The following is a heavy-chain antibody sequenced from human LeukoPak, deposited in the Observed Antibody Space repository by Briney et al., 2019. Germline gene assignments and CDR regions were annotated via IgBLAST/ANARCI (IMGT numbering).Heavy chain of an antibody. Sequence: GGSLRLSCAASGFTFSSIAMTWVRQAPGKGLEWVSTIRSNGETTYNADSVKGRFTISRDNSKKTLYLQLNSLRVEDTAIYYCAKGQELDDGVFDSWGQGTLVTLSS. CDR1: GFTFSSIA. D-gene: IGHD1-1*01. CDR3: AKGQELDDGVFDS. V-gene: IGHV3-23*01. J-gene: IGHJ4*02. CDR2: IRSNGETT.